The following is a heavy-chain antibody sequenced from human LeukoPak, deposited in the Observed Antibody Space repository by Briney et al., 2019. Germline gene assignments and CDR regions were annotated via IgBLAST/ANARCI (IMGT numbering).Heavy chain of an antibody. CDR1: GFTFSSYW. CDR3: ARAPGEGWFDP. V-gene: IGHV3-7*01. CDR2: IKQDGSEK. D-gene: IGHD4-17*01. J-gene: IGHJ5*02. Sequence: PGGSLRLSCAASGFTFSSYWMSWVRQAPGKGLEWVASIKQDGSEKYYVDSVKGRFTISRDNVKNSLYLQMNSLRAEDTALYYCARAPGEGWFDPWGQGTLVTVSS.